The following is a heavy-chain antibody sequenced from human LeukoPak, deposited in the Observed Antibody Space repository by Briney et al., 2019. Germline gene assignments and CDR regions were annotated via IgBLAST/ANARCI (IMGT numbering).Heavy chain of an antibody. D-gene: IGHD6-19*01. Sequence: GASVKVSCKASGYTFTTYGISWVRQAPGQGLEWMGWISTYNGNTNYAQKLQGRLTMTTDTSTSTAYMELRSLRSDDTAVYHCARAEQWLPRGVDYWGQGTLVTVSS. CDR3: ARAEQWLPRGVDY. CDR2: ISTYNGNT. CDR1: GYTFTTYG. V-gene: IGHV1-18*04. J-gene: IGHJ4*02.